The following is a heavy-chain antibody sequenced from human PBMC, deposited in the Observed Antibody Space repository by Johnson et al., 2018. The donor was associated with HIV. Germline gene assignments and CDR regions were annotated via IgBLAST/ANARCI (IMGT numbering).Heavy chain of an antibody. CDR3: ARNLMRYNWNADAFDI. CDR2: IYSGDTT. Sequence: MQLVESGGGLIQPGGSLRLSCAASGFTVSSNYMSWVRQAPGKGLEWVSVIYSGDTTYYADSVKGRFTISRDNSKNTLYLQMNSLRAEDTAVYYCARNLMRYNWNADAFDIWGQGTMVTVSS. D-gene: IGHD1-20*01. CDR1: GFTVSSNY. J-gene: IGHJ3*02. V-gene: IGHV3-66*03.